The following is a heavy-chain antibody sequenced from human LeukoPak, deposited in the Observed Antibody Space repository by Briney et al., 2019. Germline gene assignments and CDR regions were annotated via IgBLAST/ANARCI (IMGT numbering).Heavy chain of an antibody. D-gene: IGHD2-8*02. Sequence: PSQTLSLTCTVSGGSISSGTYYWGWIRQPPGKGLEWIGSIYHSGSTYYNPSLKSRLTISADTSKNQFSLKLSSVTAADTAVYYCARFKGVWSQRYYFDYWGQGTLVTVSS. J-gene: IGHJ4*02. CDR2: IYHSGST. V-gene: IGHV4-39*07. CDR3: ARFKGVWSQRYYFDY. CDR1: GGSISSGTYY.